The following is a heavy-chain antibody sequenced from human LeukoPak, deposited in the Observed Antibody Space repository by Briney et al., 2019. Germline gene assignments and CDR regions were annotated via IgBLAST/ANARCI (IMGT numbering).Heavy chain of an antibody. J-gene: IGHJ6*03. CDR2: IYTSGST. CDR3: ARVGYDIVYYYYYMDV. D-gene: IGHD3-9*01. Sequence: KPSETLSLTCTVSSGSISSYYWSWIRQPAGKGLEWIGRIYTSGSTNYNPSLKSRVTMSVDTSKNQFSLKLSSVTAADTAVYYCARVGYDIVYYYYYMDVWGKGTTVTVSS. CDR1: SGSISSYY. V-gene: IGHV4-4*07.